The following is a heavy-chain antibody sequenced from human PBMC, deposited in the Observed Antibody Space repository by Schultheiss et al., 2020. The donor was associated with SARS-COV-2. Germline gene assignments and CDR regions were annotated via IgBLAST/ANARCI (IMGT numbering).Heavy chain of an antibody. D-gene: IGHD3-3*01. CDR3: ARVYYDFWSGYDAFDI. Sequence: SETLSLTCTVSGGSISSYYWSWIRQPAGKGLEWIGRIYTSGSTNYNPSLKSRVTISVDTSKNQFSLKLSSVTAADTAVYYCARVYYDFWSGYDAFDIWGQGTMVTVSS. CDR2: IYTSGST. J-gene: IGHJ3*02. CDR1: GGSISSYY. V-gene: IGHV4-4*07.